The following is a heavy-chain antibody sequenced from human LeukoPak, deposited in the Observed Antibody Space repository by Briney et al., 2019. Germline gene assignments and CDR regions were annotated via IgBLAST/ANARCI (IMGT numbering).Heavy chain of an antibody. CDR1: GFTFSSYA. CDR3: AKVRVLRLGVPPPDS. CDR2: ISDSGGST. J-gene: IGHJ5*01. D-gene: IGHD3-16*01. V-gene: IGHV3-23*01. Sequence: PGGSLRLSCAASGFTFSSYAMSWVRQAPGKGLEWVSAISDSGGSTYYADSVKGRFTISRDNSKNTLNLQMNSLRADDTAVYYCAKVRVLRLGVPPPDSWGQGTLVTVSS.